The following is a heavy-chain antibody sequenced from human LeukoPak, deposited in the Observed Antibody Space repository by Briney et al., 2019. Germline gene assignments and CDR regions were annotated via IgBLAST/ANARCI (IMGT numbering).Heavy chain of an antibody. V-gene: IGHV4-34*01. J-gene: IGHJ4*02. CDR1: GGSSSGYY. CDR2: INHSGST. Sequence: PSETLSLTCAVYGGSSSGYYWSWIRQPPGKGLEWVGEINHSGSTNYNASLKSRVTISVDTSKNQFSLKLSSVTAADTAVYYCARPPQRRYYDSSGYYWVYWGQGTLVTVSS. D-gene: IGHD3-22*01. CDR3: ARPPQRRYYDSSGYYWVY.